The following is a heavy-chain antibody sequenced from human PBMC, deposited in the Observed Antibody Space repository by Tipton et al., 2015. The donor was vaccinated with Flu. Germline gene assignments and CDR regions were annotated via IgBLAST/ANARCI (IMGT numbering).Heavy chain of an antibody. CDR2: IYYSGST. Sequence: LRLSCTVSGGSISSSSYYWGWIRQPPGKGLEWIGSIYYSGSTYYNPSLKSRVTISVDTSKNQFSLKLSSVTGADTAVYYCARLRANYYDSSGYSDYWGQGTMVTVTS. CDR3: ARLRANYYDSSGYSDY. V-gene: IGHV4-39*07. CDR1: GGSISSSSYY. D-gene: IGHD3-22*01. J-gene: IGHJ4*01.